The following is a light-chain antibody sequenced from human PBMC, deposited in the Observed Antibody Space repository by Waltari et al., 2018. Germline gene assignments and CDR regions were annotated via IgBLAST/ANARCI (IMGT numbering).Light chain of an antibody. V-gene: IGKV3-11*01. CDR2: DAS. J-gene: IGKJ2*01. Sequence: EFVLTQSPANLSLSPGERVTLSCRASQSVSGYLAWYQHKPGQAPRLLIYDASNMATGVPARFSGRDSGADFTLTISSLEPEDFGVYYCQLRARWPPTFTFGQGTKLEI. CDR3: QLRARWPPTFT. CDR1: QSVSGY.